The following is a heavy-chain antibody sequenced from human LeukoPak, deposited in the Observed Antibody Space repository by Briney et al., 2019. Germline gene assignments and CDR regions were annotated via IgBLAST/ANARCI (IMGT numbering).Heavy chain of an antibody. CDR2: IYYSGYT. D-gene: IGHD6-13*01. V-gene: IGHV4-59*01. CDR1: GGSISSYY. J-gene: IGHJ5*02. CDR3: ARVPRSSSWYVSNWFDP. Sequence: SETLSLTCTVSGGSISSYYWSWIRQPPGKGLKWIGNIYYSGYTTYSPSLRSRDTISVDTSKNQFSLKLSSVTAADTAVYYCARVPRSSSWYVSNWFDPWGQGTLVTVSS.